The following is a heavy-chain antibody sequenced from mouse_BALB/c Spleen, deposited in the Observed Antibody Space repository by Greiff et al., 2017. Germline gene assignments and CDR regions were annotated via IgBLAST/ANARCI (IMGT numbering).Heavy chain of an antibody. CDR2: INPGSSTI. Sequence: EVQGVESGGGLVQPGGSLNLSCAASGFDFSRYWMSWARQAPGKGQEWIGEINPGSSTINYTPSLKDKFIISRDNAKNTLYLQMSKVRSEDTALYYCARLSLYYGYAEYAMDYWGQGTSVTVSS. CDR3: ARLSLYYGYAEYAMDY. V-gene: IGHV4-2*02. D-gene: IGHD2-2*01. CDR1: GFDFSRYW. J-gene: IGHJ4*01.